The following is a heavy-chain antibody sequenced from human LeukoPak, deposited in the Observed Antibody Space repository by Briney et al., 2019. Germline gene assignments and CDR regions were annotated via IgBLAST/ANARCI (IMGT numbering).Heavy chain of an antibody. J-gene: IGHJ3*02. V-gene: IGHV4-59*11. CDR3: ARDPTTVTKGFDI. CDR2: ISSIGST. Sequence: SETLSLTCSVSDDSFSPHHWTWIRQPPGKGLEWIGYISSIGSTNYNPSLKSRVTISVDTSKKQFSLKMTSVAAADTAVYYCARDPTTVTKGFDIWGQGTMVTVSS. D-gene: IGHD4-17*01. CDR1: DDSFSPHH.